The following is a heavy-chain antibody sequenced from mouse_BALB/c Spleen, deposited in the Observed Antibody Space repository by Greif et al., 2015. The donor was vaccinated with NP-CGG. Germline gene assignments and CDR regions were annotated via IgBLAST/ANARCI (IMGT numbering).Heavy chain of an antibody. CDR2: INPSTGYT. D-gene: IGHD1-2*01. CDR3: ARRTTATYFDY. Sequence: QVQLQQPGAELAKPGASVKMSCKASGYTFTSYWMHWVKQRPGQGLEWIGYINPSTGYTEYNQKFKDKATVTADKSSSTAYMQLSSLTAEDSAVYYSARRTTATYFDYWGQGTTPTVSS. V-gene: IGHV1-7*01. CDR1: GYTFTSYW. J-gene: IGHJ2*01.